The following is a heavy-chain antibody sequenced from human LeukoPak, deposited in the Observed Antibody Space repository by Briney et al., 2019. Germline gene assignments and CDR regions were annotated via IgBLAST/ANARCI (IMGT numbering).Heavy chain of an antibody. D-gene: IGHD3-16*02. J-gene: IGHJ3*02. Sequence: GGSLRLSCAASGFTFSSYGMHWVRQAPGKGLEWVAVIWYDGRNKFYADPLKGRFTLSRDNSKNTLYLQMNSLRAEDTAVYYCARVNRGDAFDIWGQGTLVTVSS. CDR1: GFTFSSYG. CDR2: IWYDGRNK. CDR3: ARVNRGDAFDI. V-gene: IGHV3-33*01.